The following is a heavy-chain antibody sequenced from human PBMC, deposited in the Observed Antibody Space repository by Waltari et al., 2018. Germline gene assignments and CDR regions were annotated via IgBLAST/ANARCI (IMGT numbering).Heavy chain of an antibody. J-gene: IGHJ6*04. Sequence: QVQLVESGGGVVQPGRSLRPSCAASGFTFSSYGMHWVRQAPGKGLGWVAVIWDDGSNKYYADSVKGRFTISRDNAKNSLYLQMNSLRAEDTALYYCAKDPLDVWGKGTTVTVSS. CDR3: AKDPLDV. CDR1: GFTFSSYG. CDR2: IWDDGSNK. V-gene: IGHV3-33*03.